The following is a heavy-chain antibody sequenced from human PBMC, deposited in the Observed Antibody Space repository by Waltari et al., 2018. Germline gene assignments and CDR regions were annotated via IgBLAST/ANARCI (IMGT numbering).Heavy chain of an antibody. J-gene: IGHJ5*02. D-gene: IGHD4-17*01. CDR1: GYSIRRGYS. CDR2: IYHSGST. CDR3: ARGNPYYYGDYHLGPGWFDP. V-gene: IGHV4-38-2*02. Sequence: QLQLQESGPGLVKPSETLSLTCTVSGYSIRRGYSWGWIRQPPGKGREWIGSIYHSGSTYYNPYLKSRVTISVDTSKNQFSLKLSSVTAADTAVYYCARGNPYYYGDYHLGPGWFDPWGQGTLVTVSS.